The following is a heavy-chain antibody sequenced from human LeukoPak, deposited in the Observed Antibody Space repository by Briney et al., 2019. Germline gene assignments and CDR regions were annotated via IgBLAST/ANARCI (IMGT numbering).Heavy chain of an antibody. CDR1: GFTFSNYW. CDR2: IKEAGREK. Sequence: GGSLRLSCAASGFTFSNYWMSWVRQAPGKGLEFMANIKEAGREKYYVDSVKGRFTISRDNDKNSVHLQMNNLRAEDTAVYYCARGGGMRSWYDFDYWGQGILVTVSS. CDR3: ARGGGMRSWYDFDY. J-gene: IGHJ4*02. D-gene: IGHD6-13*01. V-gene: IGHV3-7*04.